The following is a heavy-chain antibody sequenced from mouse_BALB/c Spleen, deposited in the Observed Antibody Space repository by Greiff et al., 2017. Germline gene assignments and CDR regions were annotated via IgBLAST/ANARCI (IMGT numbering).Heavy chain of an antibody. Sequence: EVQLVESGPGLVKPSQSLSLTCTVTGYSITSDYAWTWIRQFPGNKLEWMGYISYSGSTSYNPSLKSRISITRDTSKNQFFLQLNSVTTEDTATYYCAGFITTATIYFDYWGQGTTLTVSS. V-gene: IGHV3-2*02. J-gene: IGHJ2*01. CDR3: AGFITTATIYFDY. D-gene: IGHD1-2*01. CDR1: GYSITSDYA. CDR2: ISYSGST.